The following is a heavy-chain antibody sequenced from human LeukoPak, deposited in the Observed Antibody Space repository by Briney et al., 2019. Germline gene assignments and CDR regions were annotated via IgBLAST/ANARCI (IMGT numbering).Heavy chain of an antibody. D-gene: IGHD2-15*01. CDR2: IYPGDSDT. V-gene: IGHV5-51*01. J-gene: IGHJ2*01. CDR1: GYNFTPYW. CDR3: ARDLGGIYWYFDL. Sequence: RGESLKISCRASGYNFTPYWIGWVRQMPGKGLEWMGIIYPGDSDTRYSPSFQGQVTISADKSISTAYLQWSSLKASDTAMYYCARDLGGIYWYFDLWGRGTLVTVSS.